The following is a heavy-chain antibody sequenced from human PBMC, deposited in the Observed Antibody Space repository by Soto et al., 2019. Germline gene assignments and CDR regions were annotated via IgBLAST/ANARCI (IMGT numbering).Heavy chain of an antibody. CDR1: GGSISSGGYY. CDR2: IYYSGST. V-gene: IGHV4-31*03. Sequence: SETLSLTCTVSGGSISSGGYYWSWIRQHPGKGTEWIGYIYYSGSTYYNPSLKSRVTISVDTSKNQFSLKLSSVTAADTAVYYCARFGAAASLFDYWGQGTLVTVSS. CDR3: ARFGAAASLFDY. D-gene: IGHD6-13*01. J-gene: IGHJ4*02.